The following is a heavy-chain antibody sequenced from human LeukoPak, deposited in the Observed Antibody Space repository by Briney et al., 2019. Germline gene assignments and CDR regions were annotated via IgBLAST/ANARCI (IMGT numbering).Heavy chain of an antibody. CDR3: ARDIAQYYDSSGSYFDY. Sequence: GASVKVSCKASGYTFTSYGISWVRQAPGQGLEWMGRISAYNGNTNYAQKLQGRVTMTTDTSTSTAYMELRSLRSDDTAVYYCARDIAQYYDSSGSYFDYWGQGTLVTVSS. V-gene: IGHV1-18*01. CDR1: GYTFTSYG. CDR2: ISAYNGNT. D-gene: IGHD3-22*01. J-gene: IGHJ4*02.